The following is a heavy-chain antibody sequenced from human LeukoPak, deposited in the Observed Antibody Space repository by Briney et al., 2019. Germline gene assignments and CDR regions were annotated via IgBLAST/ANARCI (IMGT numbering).Heavy chain of an antibody. CDR2: IDPSDSYT. J-gene: IGHJ4*02. D-gene: IGHD6-19*01. CDR3: ARRTYSSGWSHFDY. CDR1: GYSFTSYW. V-gene: IGHV5-10-1*01. Sequence: GESLKISCKGSGYSFTSYWISWVRQMPGKGPEWMGRIDPSDSYTNYSPSFQGHVTISADKSISTAYLQWSSLKASDTAMYYCARRTYSSGWSHFDYRGQGTLVTVSS.